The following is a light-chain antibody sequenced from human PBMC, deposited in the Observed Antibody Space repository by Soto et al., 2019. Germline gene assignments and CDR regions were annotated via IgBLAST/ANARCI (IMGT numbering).Light chain of an antibody. CDR2: GAS. CDR1: QSVSSN. CDR3: QQYNNWPPIT. Sequence: EIVMTQSPATLSVSPGERATLSCRASQSVSSNLAWYQQKPGQAPRLLIYGASTRATGIPARFSGSGSGTEFTLTISSLPSEDFAGYYCQQYNNWPPITGGQGTRLEIK. J-gene: IGKJ5*01. V-gene: IGKV3-15*01.